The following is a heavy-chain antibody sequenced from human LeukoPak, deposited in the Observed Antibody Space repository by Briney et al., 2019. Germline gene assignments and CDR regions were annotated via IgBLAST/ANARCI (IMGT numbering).Heavy chain of an antibody. CDR2: IYSGGST. J-gene: IGHJ4*02. CDR3: ARGGAAAGTRGNDF. D-gene: IGHD6-13*01. CDR1: GFTVSSNY. V-gene: IGHV3-66*01. Sequence: PGGSLRLSCAASGFTVSSNYMSWVRQAPGKGLEWVSVIYSGGSTYYANSVKGRFTISRDNSKNTLYLQMGSLRAEDMAVYYCARGGAAAGTRGNDFWGQGTLVTVSP.